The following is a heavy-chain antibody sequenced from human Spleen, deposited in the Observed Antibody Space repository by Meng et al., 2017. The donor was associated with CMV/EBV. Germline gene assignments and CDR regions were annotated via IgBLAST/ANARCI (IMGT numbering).Heavy chain of an antibody. CDR3: TTGRGGYNAEDY. D-gene: IGHD1-1*01. V-gene: IGHV3-15*01. CDR2: IKSEVDGGTT. CDR1: GLNFIHAW. Sequence: GGFGGGLLTPGGSVSLSCEVSGLNFIHAWLRWVRQAPGKGPEWVALIKSEVDGGTTDYAAPLRGRFAVSRDDSKTTIYLQMNSLKTEDTAVYYCTTGRGGYNAEDYWGQGTLVTVSS. J-gene: IGHJ4*02.